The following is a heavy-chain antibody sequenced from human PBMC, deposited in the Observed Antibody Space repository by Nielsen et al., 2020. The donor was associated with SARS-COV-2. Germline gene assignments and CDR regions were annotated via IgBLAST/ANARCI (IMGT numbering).Heavy chain of an antibody. D-gene: IGHD6-19*01. CDR1: GFTVSSNY. Sequence: GESLKISCAASGFTVSSNYMSWVRQAPGKGLEWVSVIYSGGSTYYADSVKGRFTISRDNSKNTLYLQMNSLRAEDTAVYYCAKARSGWSPFDYWGQGTLVTVSS. CDR2: IYSGGST. V-gene: IGHV3-66*01. J-gene: IGHJ4*02. CDR3: AKARSGWSPFDY.